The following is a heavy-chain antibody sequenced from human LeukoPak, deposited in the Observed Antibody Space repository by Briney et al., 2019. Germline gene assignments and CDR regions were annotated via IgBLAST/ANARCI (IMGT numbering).Heavy chain of an antibody. CDR3: AKDHGEVVPGVIPSLVFDY. J-gene: IGHJ4*02. D-gene: IGHD2-2*02. CDR1: GFTFSSYG. Sequence: GGSLTLSCAASGFTFSSYGMHWVRQAPGKGLEWVAFIRYDGSNKYYADSVKGRFTISSDNSKNTLHLQMSSLRAEDTDVYYCAKDHGEVVPGVIPSLVFDYWGQGTLVTVSS. V-gene: IGHV3-30*02. CDR2: IRYDGSNK.